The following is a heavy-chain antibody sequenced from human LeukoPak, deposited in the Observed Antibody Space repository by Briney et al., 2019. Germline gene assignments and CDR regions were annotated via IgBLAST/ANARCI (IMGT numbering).Heavy chain of an antibody. CDR2: ISYDGSNK. J-gene: IGHJ4*02. CDR3: AKDPQDFYGSSGYRPERY. CDR1: GFTFSSYG. V-gene: IGHV3-30*18. D-gene: IGHD3-22*01. Sequence: GRSLRLSCAASGFTFSSYGMHWVRQAPGKGLEWVAVISYDGSNKYYAASVRRRFTISRDNSKNTLYLQMNSLRPEDTGVYYCAKDPQDFYGSSGYRPERYWGQGTLVTVSS.